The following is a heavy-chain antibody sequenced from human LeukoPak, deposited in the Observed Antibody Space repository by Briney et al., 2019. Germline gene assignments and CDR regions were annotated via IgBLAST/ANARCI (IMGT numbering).Heavy chain of an antibody. CDR2: ISSSSSYI. Sequence: GGSLRLSCAASGFTFSSYSMNWVRQAPGKGLEWVSSISSSSSYIYYADSVKGRFTISRDNAKNSLYLQMNSLRAEDMAVYYCAREGGSYPYYFDYWGQGTLVTVSS. D-gene: IGHD1-26*01. CDR3: AREGGSYPYYFDY. J-gene: IGHJ4*02. V-gene: IGHV3-21*01. CDR1: GFTFSSYS.